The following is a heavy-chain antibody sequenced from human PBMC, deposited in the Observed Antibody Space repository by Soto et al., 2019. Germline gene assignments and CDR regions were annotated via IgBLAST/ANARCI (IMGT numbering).Heavy chain of an antibody. V-gene: IGHV1-18*01. D-gene: IGHD3-3*01. CDR1: GYTFTSYG. J-gene: IGHJ3*02. CDR2: ISAYNGNT. Sequence: GASVKVSCKASGYTFTSYGISWVRQAPGQGLEWMGWISAYNGNTNYAQKFQGRVTMTTDTSTSTAYMELRSLRSDDTAVYYCARGEDDFWSGYGAFDIWGQGTMVTVSS. CDR3: ARGEDDFWSGYGAFDI.